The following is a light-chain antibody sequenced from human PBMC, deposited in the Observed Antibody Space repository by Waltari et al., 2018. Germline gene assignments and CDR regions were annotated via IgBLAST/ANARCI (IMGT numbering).Light chain of an antibody. CDR3: SSYTSSNTWV. J-gene: IGLJ3*02. V-gene: IGLV2-14*01. CDR2: DVT. CDR1: SSDIGGYHY. Sequence: QSALTQPASVSGSPGQSIPISCIGTSSDIGGYHYASWYQQHPGKAPKVMIYDVTKRPSGVSNRFSDSKSGSTASLTISGLQAEDEADYYCSSYTSSNTWVFGGGTKLTVL.